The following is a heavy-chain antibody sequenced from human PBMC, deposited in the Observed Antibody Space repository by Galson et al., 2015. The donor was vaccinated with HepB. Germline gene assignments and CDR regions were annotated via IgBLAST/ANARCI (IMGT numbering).Heavy chain of an antibody. CDR1: GGSISSYY. Sequence: SEPLSLTCTVSGGSISSYYWNWIRQPPGKGLEWIGYIYYTENTNYNPSLKSRVTMSVDTSKNQFSLKLSSVTATDTAVYYCVSLDMSTVTSLVPSYAFDIWGQGTMVTVSS. V-gene: IGHV4-59*08. CDR3: VSLDMSTVTSLVPSYAFDI. J-gene: IGHJ3*02. CDR2: IYYTENT. D-gene: IGHD4-17*01.